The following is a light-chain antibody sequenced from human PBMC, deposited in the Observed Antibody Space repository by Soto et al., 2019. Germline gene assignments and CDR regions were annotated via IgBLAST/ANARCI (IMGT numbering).Light chain of an antibody. V-gene: IGLV2-23*01. Sequence: QSVLTQPASVSGSPGQPITISCTGTSSDVGSYNLVSWYQQYPGKAPKLMIYEDSKRPSGVSNRFSGSKSGNTASLTISGLQAEDEADYYCCSYVGSSTSWVFGGGTKVTVL. CDR2: EDS. J-gene: IGLJ3*02. CDR3: CSYVGSSTSWV. CDR1: SSDVGSYNL.